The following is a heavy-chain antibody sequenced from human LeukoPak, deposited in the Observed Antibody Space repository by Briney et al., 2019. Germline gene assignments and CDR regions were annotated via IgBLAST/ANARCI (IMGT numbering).Heavy chain of an antibody. J-gene: IGHJ4*02. CDR1: GYTFTGYY. CDR2: INPSSDDT. Sequence: ASVKVSCKTSGYTFTGYYIHWVRQAPGQGLEWMGWINPSSDDTKYAQKFRGRVTMTTDTSIRTAYMELSRLRSGDTAVYYCARGIVIVPAAVPPYFDFWGQGSLVTVSS. D-gene: IGHD2-2*01. V-gene: IGHV1-2*02. CDR3: ARGIVIVPAAVPPYFDF.